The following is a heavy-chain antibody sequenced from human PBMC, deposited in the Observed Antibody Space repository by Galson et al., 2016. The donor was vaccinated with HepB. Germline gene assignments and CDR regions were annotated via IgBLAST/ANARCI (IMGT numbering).Heavy chain of an antibody. CDR3: ARGYCYGGGIY. V-gene: IGHV4-31*03. J-gene: IGHJ1*01. CDR2: IYYSGST. D-gene: IGHD5-18*01. Sequence: TLSLTCTVSGGSISSADYYWSWIRQHAGKGLEWIGYIYYSGSTYYNPSLKSRVTMSIDTSKNQFSLKMTSVTAADTAVYYCARGYCYGGGIYWGRGTLVTVSS. CDR1: GGSISSADYY.